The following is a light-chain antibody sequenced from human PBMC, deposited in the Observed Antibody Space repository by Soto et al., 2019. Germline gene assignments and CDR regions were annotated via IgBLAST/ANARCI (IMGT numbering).Light chain of an antibody. CDR3: QQYNSYGGT. V-gene: IGKV1-5*01. CDR2: DAS. Sequence: DIQMTQSPSTLSASVGDRVTITCRASQSISSWLAWYQQKPGKAPKLLIYDASSLESGVPSRFSGSGSGTEFTLTISSLQPDDFATYSFQQYNSYGGTFGQGTKGEIK. CDR1: QSISSW. J-gene: IGKJ1*01.